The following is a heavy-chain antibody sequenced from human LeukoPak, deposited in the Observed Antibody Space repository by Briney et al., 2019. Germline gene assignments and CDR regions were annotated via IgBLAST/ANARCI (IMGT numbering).Heavy chain of an antibody. V-gene: IGHV3-43D*03. D-gene: IGHD6-6*01. CDR1: GFIFDDFA. Sequence: PGESLRLSCAASGFIFDDFAMHWIRQAPGKGLEWVSLISWDGGKTYYADSVKGRFTISRDNSKNSLFLQMNSLKTEDTALYYCARGNSTSSSLPNYWGQGTLVTVSS. CDR2: ISWDGGKT. CDR3: ARGNSTSSSLPNY. J-gene: IGHJ4*02.